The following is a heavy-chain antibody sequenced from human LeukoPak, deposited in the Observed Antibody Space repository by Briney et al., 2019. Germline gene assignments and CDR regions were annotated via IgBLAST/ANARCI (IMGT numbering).Heavy chain of an antibody. CDR3: ARGGWVQQKYYMDV. CDR2: IIPIFATT. CDR1: GGTFNSYA. Sequence: ASVKVSCKASGGTFNSYAISWVRQAPGQGLEWMGGIIPIFATTNHAQKFQGRVTITTDESRTTAYMELSSLRSEDTGAYYCARGGWVQQKYYMDVWGKGTTVTVSS. J-gene: IGHJ6*03. V-gene: IGHV1-69*05. D-gene: IGHD5-24*01.